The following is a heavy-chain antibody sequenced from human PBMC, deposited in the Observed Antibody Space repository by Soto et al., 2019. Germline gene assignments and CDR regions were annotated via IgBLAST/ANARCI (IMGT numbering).Heavy chain of an antibody. CDR1: WGYLSSYY. Sequence: LETLSLPCTVAWGYLSSYYWSRIRQPPGKGLEWIGYIYYSGSTNYNPSLKSRVTISVDTSKNQFSLKLSSVTAADTAVYYCSRGRAAGYYYYYGMDVWGQGTTVTVSS. D-gene: IGHD6-13*01. CDR3: SRGRAAGYYYYYGMDV. J-gene: IGHJ6*02. CDR2: IYYSGST. V-gene: IGHV4-59*01.